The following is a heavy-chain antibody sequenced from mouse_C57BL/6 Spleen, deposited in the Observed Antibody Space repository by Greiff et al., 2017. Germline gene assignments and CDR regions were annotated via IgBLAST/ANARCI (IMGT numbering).Heavy chain of an antibody. CDR1: GYTFTSYW. CDR2: IDPSDNYT. D-gene: IGHD1-1*01. V-gene: IGHV1-50*01. CDR3: ARRGYYGSRGFAY. J-gene: IGHJ3*01. Sequence: QVQLQQPGAELVKPGASVKLSCKASGYTFTSYWMQWVKQRPGQGLEWIGEIDPSDNYTNYNQKFKGKATLTVDTSSSTAYMQLSSLTSEDSAVYYCARRGYYGSRGFAYWGQGTLVTVSA.